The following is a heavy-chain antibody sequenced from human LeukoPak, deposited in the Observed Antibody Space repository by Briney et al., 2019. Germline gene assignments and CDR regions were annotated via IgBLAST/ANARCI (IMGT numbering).Heavy chain of an antibody. CDR2: ISSSGSTI. CDR1: GFTFSDYY. J-gene: IGHJ6*04. CDR3: AKVGITIFGVILTPMDV. V-gene: IGHV3-11*04. D-gene: IGHD3-3*01. Sequence: PGGSLRLSCAASGFTFSDYYMSWIRQAPGKGLEWVSYISSSGSTIYYADSVKGRFTLSRDNSKNTLYLQMNSLRAEDTAVYYCAKVGITIFGVILTPMDVWGKGTTVTVSS.